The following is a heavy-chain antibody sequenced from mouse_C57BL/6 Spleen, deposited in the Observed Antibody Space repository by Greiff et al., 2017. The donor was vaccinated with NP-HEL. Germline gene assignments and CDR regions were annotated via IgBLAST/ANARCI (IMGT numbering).Heavy chain of an antibody. J-gene: IGHJ4*01. Sequence: QVHVKQSGAELVRPGTSVKVSCKASGYAFTNYLIEWVKQRPGQGLEWIGVINPGSGGTNYNEKFKGKATLTADKSSSTAYMQLSSLTSEDSAVYFCARGDGYYPFYAMDYWGQGTSVTVSS. CDR3: ARGDGYYPFYAMDY. D-gene: IGHD2-3*01. V-gene: IGHV1-54*01. CDR1: GYAFTNYL. CDR2: INPGSGGT.